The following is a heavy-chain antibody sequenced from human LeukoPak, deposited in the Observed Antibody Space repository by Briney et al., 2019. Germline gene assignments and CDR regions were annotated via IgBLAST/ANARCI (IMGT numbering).Heavy chain of an antibody. Sequence: PGGSLRLSCAASGFTFSSYAMHWVRQAPGKGLEYVSAISSNGGSTYYANSVKGRFTISRDNSKNTLYLQMGSLRAEGMAVYYCARHHRYSSGWYNYYYGMDVWGQGATVTVSS. CDR1: GFTFSSYA. J-gene: IGHJ6*02. CDR2: ISSNGGST. CDR3: ARHHRYSSGWYNYYYGMDV. V-gene: IGHV3-64*01. D-gene: IGHD6-19*01.